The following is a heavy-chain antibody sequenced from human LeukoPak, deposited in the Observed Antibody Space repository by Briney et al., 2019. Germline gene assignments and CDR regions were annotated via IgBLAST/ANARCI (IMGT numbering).Heavy chain of an antibody. D-gene: IGHD1-26*01. CDR1: GYSFTSYW. Sequence: GESLKISCKGSGYSFTSYWIGWVRQMPGKGLEWMGIIYPGDSDTRYSPSFQGQVTISADKSISTAHLQWSSLKASDTAMYYCARQDVGGSYYEVPYAFDIWGQGTMVTVSS. CDR2: IYPGDSDT. V-gene: IGHV5-51*01. CDR3: ARQDVGGSYYEVPYAFDI. J-gene: IGHJ3*02.